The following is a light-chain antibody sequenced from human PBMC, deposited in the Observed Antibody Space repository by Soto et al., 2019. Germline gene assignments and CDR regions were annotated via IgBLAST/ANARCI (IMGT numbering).Light chain of an antibody. J-gene: IGKJ2*01. V-gene: IGKV1-39*01. Sequence: DIQMTQSPSSLSVSVGDRVTITCRASQNIAGYLNWYQQRPWKAPELLIYGSSSLHSGVPSSFSGSGSGTDFTLTISSLRPEDFATYYCQQSYITPYTFGQGTNLEIK. CDR1: QNIAGY. CDR2: GSS. CDR3: QQSYITPYT.